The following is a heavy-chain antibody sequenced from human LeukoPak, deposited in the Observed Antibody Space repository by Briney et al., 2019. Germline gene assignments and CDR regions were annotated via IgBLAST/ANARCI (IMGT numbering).Heavy chain of an antibody. CDR1: GLTFKKYA. Sequence: GGSLRLLCAASGLTFKKYAMAWVRQSPGKGLEWVSTISDTGGSTYYADSVKGRYTISRDNSKNTVYLQMNSLRAEDTAIYYCAKSYYDSSGFEYRGEGTPVTVSS. D-gene: IGHD3-22*01. CDR3: AKSYYDSSGFEY. V-gene: IGHV3-23*01. CDR2: ISDTGGST. J-gene: IGHJ4*02.